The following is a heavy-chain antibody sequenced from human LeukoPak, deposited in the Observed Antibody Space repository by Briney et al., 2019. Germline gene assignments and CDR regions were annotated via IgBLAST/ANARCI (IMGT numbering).Heavy chain of an antibody. D-gene: IGHD3-22*01. CDR3: AKGTMDGGQYYYDSS. CDR2: ISGSGGVT. Sequence: GRSLRLSCAASGFTFSTYAMSWVRQAPGKGLQWVSAISGSGGVTYYADSVKGRFTISRDNSKNTLYLQMNSLRAEDTAVYYCAKGTMDGGQYYYDSSGGQGTLVTVSS. J-gene: IGHJ4*02. V-gene: IGHV3-23*01. CDR1: GFTFSTYA.